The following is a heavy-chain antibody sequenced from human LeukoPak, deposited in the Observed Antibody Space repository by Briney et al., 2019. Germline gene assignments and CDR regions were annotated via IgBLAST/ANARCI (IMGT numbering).Heavy chain of an antibody. CDR3: ARWLGKGFDM. Sequence: SETLSLTWSVSGYSINTKSYWAWIRQPPGKGLEWIGSSHHGGNTFYHPSLKSRVTISIDSSDNQFSLELYSVTADDTAVYYCARWLGKGFDMWGQGTVVTVSS. D-gene: IGHD3-22*01. CDR2: SHHGGNT. J-gene: IGHJ3*02. CDR1: GYSINTKSY. V-gene: IGHV4-38-2*01.